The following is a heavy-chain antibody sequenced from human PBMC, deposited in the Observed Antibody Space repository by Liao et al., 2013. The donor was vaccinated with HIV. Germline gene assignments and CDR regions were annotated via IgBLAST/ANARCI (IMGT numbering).Heavy chain of an antibody. D-gene: IGHD5-18*01. CDR3: ARARTYSYGRPXYYYYYMDV. CDR1: GGSFSGYY. J-gene: IGHJ6*03. V-gene: IGHV4-34*01. CDR2: INHSGST. Sequence: QVQLQQWGAGLLKPSETLSLTCAVYGGSFSGYYWSWIRQPPGKGLEWIGEINHSGSTNYNPSLKSRVTISVDTSKNQFSLKLSSVTAADTAVYYCARARTYSYGRPXYYYYYMDVWGKGTTVTVSS.